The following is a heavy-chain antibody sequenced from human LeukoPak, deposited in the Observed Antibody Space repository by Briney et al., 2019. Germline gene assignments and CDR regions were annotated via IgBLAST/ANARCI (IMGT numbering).Heavy chain of an antibody. J-gene: IGHJ4*02. Sequence: SETLSLTCTVSGGSISSHYWSWIRQPPGKGLEWIGYIYYSGSTNYNPSLKSRVTISVDTSKNQVSLKLSSVTAADTAVYYCVRRDSSSSFDYWGQGTLVTVSS. D-gene: IGHD6-6*01. CDR3: VRRDSSSSFDY. CDR1: GGSISSHY. V-gene: IGHV4-59*08. CDR2: IYYSGST.